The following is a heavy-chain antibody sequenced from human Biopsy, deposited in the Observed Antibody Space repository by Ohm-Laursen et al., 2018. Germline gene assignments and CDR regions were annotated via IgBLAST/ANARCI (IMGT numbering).Heavy chain of an antibody. CDR1: GGSISNNNYY. V-gene: IGHV4-39*01. CDR3: ARDYDTSGYYYVS. CDR2: TFYRGST. J-gene: IGHJ5*02. D-gene: IGHD3-22*01. Sequence: SDTLSLTWTVSGGSISNNNYYWGWLRQPPGKGLEWIGSTFYRGSTHYKPSLKSRVNISVDTSKNQFSLKLNSVTAADTAVYYCARDYDTSGYYYVSWGQGTLVTVSS.